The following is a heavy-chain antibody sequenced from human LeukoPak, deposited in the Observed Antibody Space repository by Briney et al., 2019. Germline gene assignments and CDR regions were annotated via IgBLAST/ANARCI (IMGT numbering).Heavy chain of an antibody. CDR3: ATVGSEGNWFET. Sequence: ASVKVSCKGSGCTFSDFYIHWVRQAPGHTFEWMGRVDPADGETMSPGRFRDRVTITADTSTDTAHMELTRLTSDDTAIYFCATVGSEGNWFETWGQGTLVTVSS. J-gene: IGHJ5*02. CDR1: GCTFSDFY. V-gene: IGHV1-69-2*01. CDR2: VDPADGET. D-gene: IGHD1-26*01.